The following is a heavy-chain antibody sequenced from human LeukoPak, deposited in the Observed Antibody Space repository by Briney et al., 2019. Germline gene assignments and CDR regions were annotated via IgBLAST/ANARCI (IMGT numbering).Heavy chain of an antibody. D-gene: IGHD3-9*01. J-gene: IGHJ5*02. Sequence: GGSLRLSCAASGFTFSSYAMHWVRQAPGKGLEWVAVISYDGSNKYYADSVNGRFTISRDNSKNTLYLQMNSLRAEDTAVYYCARDYYDILTGYDNWFDPWGQGTLVTVSS. V-gene: IGHV3-30*04. CDR3: ARDYYDILTGYDNWFDP. CDR1: GFTFSSYA. CDR2: ISYDGSNK.